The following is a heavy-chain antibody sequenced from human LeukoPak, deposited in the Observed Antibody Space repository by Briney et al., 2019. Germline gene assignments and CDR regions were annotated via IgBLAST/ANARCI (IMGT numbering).Heavy chain of an antibody. D-gene: IGHD3-22*01. J-gene: IGHJ1*01. CDR2: ISGSGGST. CDR3: ARVPYDSSGYNEYFQH. Sequence: GGSLRLSCAASGFTFSSYGMSWVRQAPGKGLEWVSAISGSGGSTYYADSVKGRFTISRDNSKNTLYLQMNSLRAGDTAVYYCARVPYDSSGYNEYFQHWGQGTLVTVSS. CDR1: GFTFSSYG. V-gene: IGHV3-23*01.